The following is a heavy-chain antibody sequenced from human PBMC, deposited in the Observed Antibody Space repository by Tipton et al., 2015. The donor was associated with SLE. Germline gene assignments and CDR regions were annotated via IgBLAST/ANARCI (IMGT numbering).Heavy chain of an antibody. CDR1: GGSISSYY. J-gene: IGHJ4*02. CDR3: AGSITVALFDY. D-gene: IGHD6-19*01. Sequence: TLSLTCTVSGGSISSYYWSWIRQPPGKGLEWIGYIYTSGYTSYNPSLKSRVTTSVDTPKNQFSLKLSSVTAADTAVYFCAGSITVALFDYWGQGTLVTVSS. V-gene: IGHV4-4*09. CDR2: IYTSGYT.